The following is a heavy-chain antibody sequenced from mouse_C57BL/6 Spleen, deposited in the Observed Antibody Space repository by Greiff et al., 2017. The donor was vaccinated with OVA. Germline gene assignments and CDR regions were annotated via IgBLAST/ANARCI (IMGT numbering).Heavy chain of an antibody. V-gene: IGHV1-58*01. J-gene: IGHJ3*01. CDR2: IYIGNGYT. Sequence: EVKLMESGAELVRPGSSVKMSCKTSGYTFTSYGINWVKQRPGQGLEWIGYIYIGNGYTEYNEKFKGKATLTSDTSSSTAYMQLSSLTSEDSAIYFCARWGYSGNYERAWFAYWGQGTLVTVSA. D-gene: IGHD2-1*01. CDR3: ARWGYSGNYERAWFAY. CDR1: GYTFTSYG.